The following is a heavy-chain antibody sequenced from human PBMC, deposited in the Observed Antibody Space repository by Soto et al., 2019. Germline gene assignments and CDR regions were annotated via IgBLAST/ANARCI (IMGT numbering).Heavy chain of an antibody. CDR3: ASNGAQLWSERDYYYYGMDV. D-gene: IGHD5-18*01. J-gene: IGHJ6*02. CDR1: GGTFYSYA. CDR2: IIPTFDTA. Sequence: QVQLVQSGAEVKKPGYSVKVSCKASGGTFYSYAFSWVRQAPGQGLEWRGGIIPTFDTANYAQKFQGRVTITADESTSSAFMELSSLRSEDTAVYYCASNGAQLWSERDYYYYGMDVWGQGTTVTVSS. V-gene: IGHV1-69*12.